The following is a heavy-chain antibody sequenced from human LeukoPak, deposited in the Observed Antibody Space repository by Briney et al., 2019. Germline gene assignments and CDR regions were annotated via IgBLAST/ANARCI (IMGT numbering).Heavy chain of an antibody. CDR2: ISGSGGST. CDR3: ATHSPRIAAAGTARDY. V-gene: IGHV3-23*01. CDR1: GFTFSSYA. D-gene: IGHD6-13*01. J-gene: IGHJ4*02. Sequence: GGSLRLSCAASGFTFSSYAMSWVRQAPGKGLEWVSAISGSGGSTYYADSVKGRFTISRDNSKNTLYLQMNSLRAEDTAVYYCATHSPRIAAAGTARDYWGQGTLVTISS.